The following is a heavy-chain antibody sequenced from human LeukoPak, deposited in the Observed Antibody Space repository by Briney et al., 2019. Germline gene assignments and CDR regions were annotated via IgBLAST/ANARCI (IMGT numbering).Heavy chain of an antibody. CDR1: GYSFTSYW. CDR2: IYPGDSDT. V-gene: IGHV5-51*01. Sequence: GESLKISCKGSGYSFTSYWIGWVRPMPGQGLEWMGIIYPGDSDTIYSPSLQGQVNISADKSISTAYLRWNHPKASYTAMYYCARHVTAAAGRDYWGQGTLVTVSS. D-gene: IGHD6-13*01. J-gene: IGHJ4*02. CDR3: ARHVTAAAGRDY.